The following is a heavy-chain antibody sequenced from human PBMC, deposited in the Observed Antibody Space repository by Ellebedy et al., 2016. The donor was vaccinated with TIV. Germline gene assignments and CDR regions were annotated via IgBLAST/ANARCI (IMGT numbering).Heavy chain of an antibody. J-gene: IGHJ4*02. CDR1: VFTFSNYW. CDR2: INQAGSEE. V-gene: IGHV3-7*01. D-gene: IGHD6-13*01. CDR3: ARSPATGTVDY. Sequence: GESLKISCAASVFTFSNYWMSWVRQAPGKGLEWVANINQAGSEEYYVDSVKGRFTISRDNGKNSLFLQMNSLRAEDTALYYCARSPATGTVDYWGQGTLVTVSS.